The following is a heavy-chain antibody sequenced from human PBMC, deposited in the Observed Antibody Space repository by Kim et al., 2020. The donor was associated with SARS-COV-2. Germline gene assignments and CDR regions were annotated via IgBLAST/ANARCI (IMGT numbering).Heavy chain of an antibody. J-gene: IGHJ5*02. Sequence: SETLSLTCAVSGGSISSSNWWSCVRQPPGKGLEWIGEIYHSGSTNYNPSLKSLVTISVDKSKNQVSLKLSSVTAADTAVYYCARDYDFWSGTFSGFDPCGQGTLVTVSS. CDR2: IYHSGST. CDR1: GGSISSSNW. CDR3: ARDYDFWSGTFSGFDP. D-gene: IGHD3-3*01. V-gene: IGHV4-4*02.